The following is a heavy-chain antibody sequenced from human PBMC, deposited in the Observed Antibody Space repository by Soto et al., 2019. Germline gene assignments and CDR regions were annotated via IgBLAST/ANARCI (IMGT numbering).Heavy chain of an antibody. V-gene: IGHV1-18*01. CDR3: ARGKLGPLGYSGYDPYYFDY. CDR2: ISAFIGNT. D-gene: IGHD5-12*01. J-gene: IGHJ4*02. Sequence: ASVKVSCKASGYSFSSYCITWVRQAPGQGLEWVGWISAFIGNTNYAQKLQGRVTMTTDTSTSTAYMELRSLRSDDTALYYCARGKLGPLGYSGYDPYYFDYWGQGTLVTVSS. CDR1: GYSFSSYC.